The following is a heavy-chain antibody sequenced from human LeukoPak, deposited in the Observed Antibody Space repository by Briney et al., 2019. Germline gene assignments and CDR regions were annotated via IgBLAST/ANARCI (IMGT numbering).Heavy chain of an antibody. Sequence: GGSLRLSCAASGLTFSNYAMTWVRQAPGKGLVWDSLISFNGVNIYYGDSVRGRFTISRDNSRNTVYLQMSSLRAEDTAVYFCAKDITKNYAGTSFYFDSWGQGSLVIVSS. CDR2: ISFNGVNI. CDR1: GLTFSNYA. D-gene: IGHD1-7*01. V-gene: IGHV3-23*01. J-gene: IGHJ4*02. CDR3: AKDITKNYAGTSFYFDS.